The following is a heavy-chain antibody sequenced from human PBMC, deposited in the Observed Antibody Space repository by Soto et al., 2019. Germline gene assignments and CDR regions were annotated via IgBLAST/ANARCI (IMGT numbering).Heavy chain of an antibody. CDR1: GFTFSSYW. V-gene: IGHV3-7*01. CDR2: IKQDGSEK. Sequence: EVQLVESGGGLVQPGGSLRLSCAASGFTFSSYWMSWVRQAPGKGLEWVANIKQDGSEKYYVDSVQGRFTISRDNAKNSLYLQMNSPRAEDTAVYYCATEVSYDFWSGFYGMDVWGQGTTVTVSS. D-gene: IGHD3-3*01. J-gene: IGHJ6*02. CDR3: ATEVSYDFWSGFYGMDV.